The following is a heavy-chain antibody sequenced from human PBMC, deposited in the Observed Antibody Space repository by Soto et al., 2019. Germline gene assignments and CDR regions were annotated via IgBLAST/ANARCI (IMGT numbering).Heavy chain of an antibody. Sequence: GGSLRLSCAASGFTFSSYSMNWVRQAPGKGLEWLSSISSSSSYIYYADSVKGRFTISRDNAKNSLYLQMNSLRAEDTAVYYCASLTMVRGAFFDYWGQGTLVTVSS. J-gene: IGHJ4*02. CDR1: GFTFSSYS. D-gene: IGHD3-10*01. CDR2: ISSSSSYI. CDR3: ASLTMVRGAFFDY. V-gene: IGHV3-21*01.